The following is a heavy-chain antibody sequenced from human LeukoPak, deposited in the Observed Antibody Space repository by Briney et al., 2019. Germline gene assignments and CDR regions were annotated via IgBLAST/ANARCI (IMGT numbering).Heavy chain of an antibody. CDR1: GGSISSYY. CDR2: IYYSGST. V-gene: IGHV4-59*08. CDR3: ARHVSSSSWAYDSSAYAFGY. Sequence: SETLSLTCTVSGGSISSYYWSWIRQPPGKGPEWIGYIYYSGSTNYNSSLKSRVTISVDTSKNQFSLKLTSVTAADTAVYYCARHVSSSSWAYDSSAYAFGYWGQGTLVTVSS. J-gene: IGHJ4*02. D-gene: IGHD3-22*01.